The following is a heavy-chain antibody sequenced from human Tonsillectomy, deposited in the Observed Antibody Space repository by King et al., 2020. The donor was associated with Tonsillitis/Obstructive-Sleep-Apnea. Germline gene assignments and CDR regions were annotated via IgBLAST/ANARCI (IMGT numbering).Heavy chain of an antibody. Sequence: QLQESGPGLVKPSETLSLTCTVSGGSISSSSYYWGWIRQPPGKGLEWIGSIYYIGSTYYSPSLKSRVTISVDTSKNQFSLKLSSVTAADTAVYYCAGPSNIVVGGIDYWGQGTLVTVSS. CDR3: AGPSNIVVGGIDY. CDR2: IYYIGST. V-gene: IGHV4-39*01. D-gene: IGHD2-15*01. J-gene: IGHJ4*02. CDR1: GGSISSSSYY.